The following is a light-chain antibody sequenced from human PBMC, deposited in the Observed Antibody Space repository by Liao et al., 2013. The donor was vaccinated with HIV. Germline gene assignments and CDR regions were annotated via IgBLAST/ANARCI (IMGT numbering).Light chain of an antibody. CDR1: ALPKQY. Sequence: SYELTQPPSLSLSPGQTARITCSGDALPKQYAYWYQQKPGRAPVLLIYKDNERPSGIAERVSGSSSGTTATLTISRVGAGDEADYYCQVWDSNSDQYVFGTGSRVTVL. CDR2: KDN. CDR3: QVWDSNSDQYV. V-gene: IGLV3-25*02. J-gene: IGLJ1*01.